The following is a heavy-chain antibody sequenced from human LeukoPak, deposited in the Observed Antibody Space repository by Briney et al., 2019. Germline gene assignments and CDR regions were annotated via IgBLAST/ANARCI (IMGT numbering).Heavy chain of an antibody. D-gene: IGHD3-22*01. Sequence: PGGSLRLSCAASGFTFSDYYMSWIRHAPGKGLEWVSYISSSGSTIYYADSVKGRFTISRDNAKNSLYLQMNSLRAEHTAVYYCARDYYDSSGHFDYWGQGTLVTVSS. J-gene: IGHJ4*02. CDR3: ARDYYDSSGHFDY. V-gene: IGHV3-11*04. CDR1: GFTFSDYY. CDR2: ISSSGSTI.